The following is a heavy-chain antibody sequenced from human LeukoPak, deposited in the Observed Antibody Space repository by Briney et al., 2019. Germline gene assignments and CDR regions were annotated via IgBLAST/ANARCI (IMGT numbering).Heavy chain of an antibody. Sequence: GGSLRLSCEASGFTFSNYAMGWVRQAPGKGLEWLAVISYDGRNKYYADSVKGRFTISRDNSKNTLYLQMNSLRAEDTAVYYCAKAEYCTGARCYSAAFAYWGQGTLVTVSS. J-gene: IGHJ4*02. CDR2: ISYDGRNK. V-gene: IGHV3-30*18. CDR3: AKAEYCTGARCYSAAFAY. CDR1: GFTFSNYA. D-gene: IGHD2-8*02.